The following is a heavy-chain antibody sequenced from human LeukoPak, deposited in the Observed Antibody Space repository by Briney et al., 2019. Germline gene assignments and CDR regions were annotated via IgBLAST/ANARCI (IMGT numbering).Heavy chain of an antibody. V-gene: IGHV1-8*03. CDR2: INPNSGNT. Sequence: ASVKVSCKASGYTFTGYYMHWVRHAPGQGLEGMGWINPNSGNTGYAQKFQGRVTIIRNTSIATAYMELRSLRSEDTAVYCCARAPSWNYDYYYMDVWGKGTTVTVSS. D-gene: IGHD6-13*01. CDR3: ARAPSWNYDYYYMDV. J-gene: IGHJ6*03. CDR1: GYTFTGYY.